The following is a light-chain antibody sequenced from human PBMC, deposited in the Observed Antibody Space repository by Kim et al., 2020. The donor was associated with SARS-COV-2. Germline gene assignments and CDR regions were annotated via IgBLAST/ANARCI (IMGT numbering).Light chain of an antibody. V-gene: IGKV3-15*01. CDR3: QQYNNWPPVT. CDR1: QSVSGT. CDR2: GAS. Sequence: PGERATLSCTASQSVSGTLAWYKQKPGQAPRLLSYGASTMATGIPARFSGSGSGTEFTLTISSLQSEDFAVYYCQQYNNWPPVTFGQGTKVDIK. J-gene: IGKJ1*01.